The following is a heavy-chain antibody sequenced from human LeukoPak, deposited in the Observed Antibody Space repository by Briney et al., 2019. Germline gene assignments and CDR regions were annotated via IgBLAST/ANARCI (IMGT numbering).Heavy chain of an antibody. CDR2: INPNSGGT. Sequence: ASVKVSFKASGYTFTVYYMHWVRQAPGQGLEWMGWINPNSGGTNYAQKFQGRVTMTRDTSISTAYMELSRLRSDDTAVYYCARTRYYYDSSGPFDYWGQGTLVTVSS. D-gene: IGHD3-22*01. CDR3: ARTRYYYDSSGPFDY. J-gene: IGHJ4*02. V-gene: IGHV1-2*02. CDR1: GYTFTVYY.